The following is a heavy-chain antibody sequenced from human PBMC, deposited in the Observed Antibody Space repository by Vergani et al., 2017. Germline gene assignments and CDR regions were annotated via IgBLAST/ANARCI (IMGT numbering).Heavy chain of an antibody. J-gene: IGHJ4*02. CDR3: ARMGRYDEGDDFRIGYFDS. Sequence: QVQLQESGPGLVKPSQTLSLTCSVSGDSISSGVYYWNWIRQHPGKGLEWIGDIYSTGSTHHNPSLRRRINMSVDTSKNQFSLKLHSVTAADTAMYYCARMGRYDEGDDFRIGYFDSWGPGILVTVSS. D-gene: IGHD3/OR15-3a*01. CDR2: IYSTGST. CDR1: GDSISSGVYY. V-gene: IGHV4-31*03.